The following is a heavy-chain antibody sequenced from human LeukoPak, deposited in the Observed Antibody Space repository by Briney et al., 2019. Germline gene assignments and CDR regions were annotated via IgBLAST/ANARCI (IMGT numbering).Heavy chain of an antibody. CDR3: ARDRGGSYSIDY. J-gene: IGHJ4*02. CDR2: INCGDGYT. CDR1: GYTFTSSH. V-gene: IGHV1-46*01. D-gene: IGHD1-26*01. Sequence: ASVRVSCKTSGYTFTSSHAHWVRQAPGQGLEWMGIINCGDGYTNYAQKFQGRVSVTADTSTSTLYMELSRLTTEDTAIYYCARDRGGSYSIDYWGQGTLIIVSS.